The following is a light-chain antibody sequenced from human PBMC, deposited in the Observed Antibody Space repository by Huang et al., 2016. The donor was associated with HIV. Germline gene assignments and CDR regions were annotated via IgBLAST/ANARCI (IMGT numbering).Light chain of an antibody. CDR2: GAS. CDR1: PSVTKY. V-gene: IGKV1-39*01. CDR3: QQSSSPPPT. J-gene: IGKJ3*01. Sequence: DIQMTQSPSSLSASVGDRVTITCRATPSVTKYLNWYQQKPGKAPKLLIYGASSLQTGVPSRFSGSGSGTDFTLTISSLQPEEFATYYCQQSSSPPPTFGPGTKVDIK.